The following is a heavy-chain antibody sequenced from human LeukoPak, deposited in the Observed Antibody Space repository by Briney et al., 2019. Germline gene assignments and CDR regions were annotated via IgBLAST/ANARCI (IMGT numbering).Heavy chain of an antibody. D-gene: IGHD3-10*01. Sequence: PSDTLSLTCAVSGYSISSNNWWGWIRQSPGKGLEWIGYIYYSGSTYYNPSLKSRVTMSMDTSKNQFSLKLSSVTAVDSAVYYCARHPRGGNGCFDPWGQGTLVTVSS. CDR1: GYSISSNNW. V-gene: IGHV4-28*01. J-gene: IGHJ5*02. CDR2: IYYSGST. CDR3: ARHPRGGNGCFDP.